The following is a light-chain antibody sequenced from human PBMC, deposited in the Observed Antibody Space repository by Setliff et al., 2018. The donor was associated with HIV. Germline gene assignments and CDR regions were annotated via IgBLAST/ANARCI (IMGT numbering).Light chain of an antibody. CDR3: CSYAGTYIFYV. J-gene: IGLJ1*01. V-gene: IGLV2-11*01. CDR1: STDVGGYNY. CDR2: DVT. Sequence: QSALTQPRSVSGSPGQSVTISCTGTSTDVGGYNYVSWYQHHPGKAPKLMIYDVTKRPSGVPDRFSGSKSDNTASLTISGLQAEDEADYYCCSYAGTYIFYVFGTGTKVTVL.